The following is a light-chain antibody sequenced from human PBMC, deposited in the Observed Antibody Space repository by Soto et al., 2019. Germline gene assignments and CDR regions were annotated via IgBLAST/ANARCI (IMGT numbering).Light chain of an antibody. CDR1: QSISNY. V-gene: IGKV1-39*01. CDR2: AAS. CDR3: QQSYSVLLT. Sequence: DIPMTQSPSSLSAFVGDRVTITCRASQSISNYLNWYQQKPGEAPKLLIYAASSLQSGVPSRFSGSGSGTDFTLTINSLQPEDFAAYYCQQSYSVLLTFGGGTKVEI. J-gene: IGKJ4*01.